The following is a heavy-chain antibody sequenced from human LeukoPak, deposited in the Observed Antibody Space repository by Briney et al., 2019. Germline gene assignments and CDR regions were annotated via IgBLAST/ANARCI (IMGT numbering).Heavy chain of an antibody. CDR2: ISYDGNFK. CDR1: GFTFRTYS. CDR3: ARDVYGSGKYYRPPF. V-gene: IGHV3-30*03. Sequence: PGGSLRLSCAASGFTFRTYSMHWVRQAPGKGLEWVAVISYDGNFKDYADSLKGRVTISRDNSNNTLFLQVNDLRPEDTAVYFCARDVYGSGKYYRPPFWGQGTLVIVSS. J-gene: IGHJ1*01. D-gene: IGHD3-10*01.